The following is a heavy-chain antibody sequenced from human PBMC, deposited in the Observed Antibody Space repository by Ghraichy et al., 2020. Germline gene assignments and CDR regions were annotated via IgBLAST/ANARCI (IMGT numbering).Heavy chain of an antibody. CDR2: IYYTGST. CDR1: GGSISSYY. J-gene: IGHJ6*02. Sequence: SQTLSLTCTVSGGSISSYYWNWIRQPPGKGLEWIGYIYYTGSTNYNPSIKSRVTISVDTSKNQCSLKLSSVTAADTAVYYCARSRWSGEGYGMDVWGQGTTVTVSS. D-gene: IGHD3-10*01. V-gene: IGHV4-59*01. CDR3: ARSRWSGEGYGMDV.